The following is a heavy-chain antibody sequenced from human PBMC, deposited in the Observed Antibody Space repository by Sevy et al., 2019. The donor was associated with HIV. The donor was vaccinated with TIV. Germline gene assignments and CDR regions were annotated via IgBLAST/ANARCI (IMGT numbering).Heavy chain of an antibody. J-gene: IGHJ5*02. CDR1: EDIFNSYG. D-gene: IGHD5-18*01. CDR2: LIPVLGTT. CDR3: ARVRVPPVRTADYFDP. Sequence: ASVKVSCKASEDIFNSYGIHWVRQAPGQGLEWMGGLIPVLGTTNFAQKFQGRVTLTADESTTTAYMELHSLRSEDTAVYYCARVRVPPVRTADYFDPWGQGTLVTVSS. V-gene: IGHV1-69*13.